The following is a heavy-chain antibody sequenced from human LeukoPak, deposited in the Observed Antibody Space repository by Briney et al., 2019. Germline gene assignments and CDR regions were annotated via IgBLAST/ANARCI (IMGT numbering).Heavy chain of an antibody. Sequence: SETLSLTCTVSGGSISSSSHSWGWIRQPPGKGLEWIGYINYSGSTNSNPSLKSRATIPMDTSKHHFSLKLSSVTAADTAVYYCARDTRSYDSSGYYFFDFWGQGTLVTVSS. CDR3: ARDTRSYDSSGYYFFDF. D-gene: IGHD3-22*01. CDR1: GGSISSSSHS. V-gene: IGHV4-61*03. J-gene: IGHJ4*02. CDR2: INYSGST.